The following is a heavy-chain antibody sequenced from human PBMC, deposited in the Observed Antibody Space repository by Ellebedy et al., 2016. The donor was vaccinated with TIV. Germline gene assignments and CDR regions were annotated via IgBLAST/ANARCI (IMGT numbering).Heavy chain of an antibody. CDR3: ARGWFGSGMGV. J-gene: IGHJ4*02. D-gene: IGHD1-26*01. CDR2: TYYRSKWNN. V-gene: IGHV6-1*01. CDR1: GESVSTDIG. Sequence: SQTLSLTCVISGESVSTDIGWNWIRQSPSRGLEWLGRTYYRSKWNNDYAVSLKSRITINPDTSKNQFSLQLNSVIPDDTAVYYCARGWFGSGMGVWGQGTLVTVSS.